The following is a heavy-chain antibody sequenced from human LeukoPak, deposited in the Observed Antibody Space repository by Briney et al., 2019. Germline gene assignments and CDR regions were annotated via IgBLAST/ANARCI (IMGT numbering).Heavy chain of an antibody. J-gene: IGHJ5*02. V-gene: IGHV3-21*01. Sequence: PGGSLRLSCAASGFTFSSYSMNWVRQAPGKGLEWVSSISSSSSYIYYADSVKGRFTISRDNAKNSLYLQMNSLRAEDTAVYYCARDPLAFRYYYDSSGYYASRWFDPWGQGTLVTVSS. CDR1: GFTFSSYS. CDR3: ARDPLAFRYYYDSSGYYASRWFDP. D-gene: IGHD3-22*01. CDR2: ISSSSSYI.